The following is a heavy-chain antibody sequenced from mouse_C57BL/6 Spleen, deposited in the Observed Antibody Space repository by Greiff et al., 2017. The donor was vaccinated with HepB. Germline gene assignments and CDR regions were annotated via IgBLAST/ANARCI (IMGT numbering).Heavy chain of an antibody. CDR2: IDPSDSYT. CDR1: GYTFTSYW. Sequence: QVQLQQPGAELVKPGASVKLSCKASGYTFTSYWMQWVKQRPGQGLEWIGEIDPSDSYTNYNQKFKGKSTLTVDTSSSTAYMQLSSLTSEDSAVYDCARSDTTVVATDVWGTGTTVTVSS. CDR3: ARSDTTVVATDV. D-gene: IGHD1-1*01. V-gene: IGHV1-50*01. J-gene: IGHJ1*03.